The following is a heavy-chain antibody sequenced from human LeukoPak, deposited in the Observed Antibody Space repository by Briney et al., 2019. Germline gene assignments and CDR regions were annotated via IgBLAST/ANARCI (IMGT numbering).Heavy chain of an antibody. CDR3: ARYLSSGYYSSYYFDY. Sequence: PSETLSVTCTVSGGSISSYYWSWIRQPPGKGLEWIGYIYYSGSTNYNPSLKSRVTISVDTSKSQFSLKLSSVTAADTAVYYCARYLSSGYYSSYYFDYWGQGTLVTVSS. J-gene: IGHJ4*02. D-gene: IGHD3-22*01. CDR2: IYYSGST. CDR1: GGSISSYY. V-gene: IGHV4-59*01.